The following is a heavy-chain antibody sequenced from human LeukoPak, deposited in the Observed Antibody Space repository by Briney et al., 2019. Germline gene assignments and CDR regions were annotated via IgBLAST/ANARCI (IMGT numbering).Heavy chain of an antibody. CDR3: ARQQYYFDY. V-gene: IGHV4-59*08. J-gene: IGHJ4*02. D-gene: IGHD4-11*01. CDR2: IYYSGNT. CDR1: GGSISSYY. Sequence: SETLSLTCTVSGGSISSYYWSWIRQPAGKGLEWIGYIYYSGNTNYNPSLKSRVTISIDTSKTQFSLKLSSVTAADTAVYYCARQQYYFDYWGQGTLVTVSS.